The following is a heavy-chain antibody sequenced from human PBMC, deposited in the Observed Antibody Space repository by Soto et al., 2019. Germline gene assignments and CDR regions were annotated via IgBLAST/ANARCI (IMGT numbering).Heavy chain of an antibody. CDR2: IYYSGST. D-gene: IGHD1-7*01. CDR1: GGSISSGDYY. V-gene: IGHV4-30-4*01. CDR3: ARVLAGTNYYFDY. Sequence: SETLSLTCTVSGGSISSGDYYWSWIRQPPGKGLEWIGYIYYSGSTYYNPSLKSRVTISVDTSKNQFSLKLSSVTAADTAVYYCARVLAGTNYYFDYWGQGXLVTVSS. J-gene: IGHJ4*02.